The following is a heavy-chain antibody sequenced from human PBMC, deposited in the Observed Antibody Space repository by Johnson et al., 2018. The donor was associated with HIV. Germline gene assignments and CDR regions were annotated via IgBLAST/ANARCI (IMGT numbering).Heavy chain of an antibody. J-gene: IGHJ3*02. V-gene: IGHV3-30*14. CDR1: GFTFSSYA. CDR2: IYSGGST. CDR3: ARTYYDGSRPGADAFSI. D-gene: IGHD3-3*01. Sequence: QVQLVESGGGVVQPGRSLRLSCAASGFTFSSYAMHWVRQAPGKGLEWVAVIYSGGSTYYADSVKGRFTFSRDNSKNTLYLQMTSQRAEATAVYYCARTYYDGSRPGADAFSIWGQGTMVNVSS.